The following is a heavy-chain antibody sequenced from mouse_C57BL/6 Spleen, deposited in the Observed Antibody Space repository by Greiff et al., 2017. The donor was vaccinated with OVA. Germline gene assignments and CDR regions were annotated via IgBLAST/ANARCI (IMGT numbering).Heavy chain of an antibody. CDR1: GYTFTDYY. V-gene: IGHV1-76*01. CDR3: ANDGYAMDY. D-gene: IGHD2-3*01. CDR2: IYPGSGNT. Sequence: QVQLQQSGAELVRPGASVKLSCKASGYTFTDYYINWVKQRPGQGLEWIARIYPGSGNTYYNEKFKGKATLTAEKSSSTAYMQLSSLTSEDSAVYFCANDGYAMDYWGQGTSVTVSS. J-gene: IGHJ4*01.